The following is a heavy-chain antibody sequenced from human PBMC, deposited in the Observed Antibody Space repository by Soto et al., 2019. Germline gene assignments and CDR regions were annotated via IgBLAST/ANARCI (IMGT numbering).Heavy chain of an antibody. Sequence: PSETLSLTCTVSGESISSGDHYWSWVRQSPGEGLEWIGFIYYSGNTYYNPSLKSRVSMSVDTSKNQFSLKLSSVTAADTAVYYCARAPRELLYDSSGYYFRWFDPWGQGTLVTVS. CDR2: IYYSGNT. V-gene: IGHV4-30-4*01. CDR1: GESISSGDHY. J-gene: IGHJ5*02. D-gene: IGHD3-22*01. CDR3: ARAPRELLYDSSGYYFRWFDP.